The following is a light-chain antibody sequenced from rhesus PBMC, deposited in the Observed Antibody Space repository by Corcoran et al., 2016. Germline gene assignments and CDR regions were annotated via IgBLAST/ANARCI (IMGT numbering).Light chain of an antibody. J-gene: IGLJ1*01. CDR1: SSNIGGYNR. CDR2: EVS. V-gene: IGLV2-13*02. CDR3: SSYASSSAYI. Sequence: QAALPQSPSVSGSPGQSVTISCTGTSSNIGGYNRVSWYQQHPGKAPKLMIYEVSKRPSGVSDRFSGSKSGNTASLTISGLQAEDEADYYCSSYASSSAYIFGAGTRLTVL.